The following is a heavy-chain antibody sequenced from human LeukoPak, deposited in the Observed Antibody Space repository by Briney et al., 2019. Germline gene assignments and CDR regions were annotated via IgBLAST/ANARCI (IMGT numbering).Heavy chain of an antibody. CDR3: ASGLRYFDWKRDYFDY. V-gene: IGHV3-11*04. CDR1: GFTFSDYY. D-gene: IGHD3-9*01. J-gene: IGHJ4*02. CDR2: ISSSSSTI. Sequence: PGGSLRLSCAASGFTFSDYYMSWIRQAPGKGLEWVSYISSSSSTIYYADSVKGRFTISRDNAKNSLYLQMNSLRAEDTAVYYCASGLRYFDWKRDYFDYWGQGTLVTVSS.